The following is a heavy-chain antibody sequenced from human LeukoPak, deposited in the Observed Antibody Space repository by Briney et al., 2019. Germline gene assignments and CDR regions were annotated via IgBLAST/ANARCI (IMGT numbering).Heavy chain of an antibody. CDR3: ARGIDSSGWYFDY. CDR2: ISISSSTT. Sequence: GGSLRLSCAASGFTFSSYAMNWVRQAPGKGLEWISYISISSSTTYYADSVKGRFAISRDNAKNSVYLQMNSPRDEDTAVYYRARGIDSSGWYFDYWGQGTLVTVSS. V-gene: IGHV3-48*02. CDR1: GFTFSSYA. D-gene: IGHD6-25*01. J-gene: IGHJ4*02.